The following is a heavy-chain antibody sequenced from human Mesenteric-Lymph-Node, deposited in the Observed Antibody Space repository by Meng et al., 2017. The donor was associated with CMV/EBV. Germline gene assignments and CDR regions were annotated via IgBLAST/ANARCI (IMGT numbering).Heavy chain of an antibody. V-gene: IGHV3-23*01. CDR1: GFTFSNYD. J-gene: IGHJ4*02. CDR3: AKGGGIVVVPAAIWGVY. Sequence: ETLSLTCAASGFTFSNYDMSWVRQAPGKGLEWVSAISGSGGSTYYADSVKGRFTISRDNSKNTLYLQMNSLRAEDTAIYYCAKGGGIVVVPAAIWGVYWGQGTLVTVSS. CDR2: ISGSGGST. D-gene: IGHD2-2*01.